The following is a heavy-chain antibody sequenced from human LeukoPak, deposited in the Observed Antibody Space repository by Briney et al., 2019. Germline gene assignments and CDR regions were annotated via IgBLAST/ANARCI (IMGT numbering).Heavy chain of an antibody. CDR2: VHYRGRT. CDR3: ARGGNLAVNDFDY. D-gene: IGHD6-19*01. J-gene: IGHJ4*02. CDR1: GASISSYY. Sequence: SETLSLTCTVSGASISSYYWSWIRQPPGKGLEWIGYVHYRGRTNYNPSLKSRVTMSADTSKNQFSLKLGSVTAADAAVYYCARGGNLAVNDFDYWGQGTLVTVSS. V-gene: IGHV4-59*01.